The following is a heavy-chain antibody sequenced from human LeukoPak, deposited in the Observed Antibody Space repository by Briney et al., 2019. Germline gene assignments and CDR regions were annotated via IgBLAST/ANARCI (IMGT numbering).Heavy chain of an antibody. CDR3: AIGWGSWFDP. CDR2: IRSSGSTI. J-gene: IGHJ5*02. V-gene: IGHV3-48*03. D-gene: IGHD3-16*01. CDR1: GFTFSSYE. Sequence: GGSLRLSCAASGFTFSSYEMNWVRQAPGRVMEWVSYIRSSGSTIYYADSVKGRFPISRDTANNSVYEQRNSLRAEDTAGDYCAIGWGSWFDPWGQGTLVTVSS.